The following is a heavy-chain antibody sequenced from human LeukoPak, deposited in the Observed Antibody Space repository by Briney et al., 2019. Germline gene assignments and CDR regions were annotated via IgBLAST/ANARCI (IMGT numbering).Heavy chain of an antibody. D-gene: IGHD4-17*01. J-gene: IGHJ6*03. CDR1: GFIFSNYS. CDR3: VTAPYGDYYYYMDV. CDR2: VRVDGHTT. V-gene: IGHV3-23*01. Sequence: PGGSLRLSCVASGFIFSNYSMSWVRQVPGKGLEWVSSVRVDGHTTFYADSVKGRFTISRDNSKNTLYLQMNSLRAEDTAVYYCVTAPYGDYYYYMDVWGKGTTVTISS.